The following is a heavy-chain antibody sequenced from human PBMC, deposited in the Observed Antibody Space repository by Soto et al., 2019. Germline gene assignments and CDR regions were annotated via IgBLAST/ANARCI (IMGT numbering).Heavy chain of an antibody. V-gene: IGHV4-31*03. CDR1: GGPISSGGYY. Sequence: SETLSLTCTVSGGPISSGGYYWSWIRQHPGKGLEWIGYIYYSGSTYYNPSLKSRVTISVDTSKNQFSLKLSSVTAADTAVYYCASSPPGYCSGGSCYPPYYYGMDVWGQGTTVTVSS. CDR3: ASSPPGYCSGGSCYPPYYYGMDV. D-gene: IGHD2-15*01. CDR2: IYYSGST. J-gene: IGHJ6*02.